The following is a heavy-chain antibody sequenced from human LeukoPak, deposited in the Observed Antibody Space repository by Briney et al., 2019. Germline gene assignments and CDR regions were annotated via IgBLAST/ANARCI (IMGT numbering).Heavy chain of an antibody. CDR1: GGSFSGYY. V-gene: IGHV4-34*01. J-gene: IGHJ4*02. D-gene: IGHD6-13*01. CDR2: INHSGST. Sequence: SETLSLTCAVYGGSFSGYYWSWIRQPPGKGLEWIGEINHSGSTNYNPSLKSRVTISVVTSKNQFSLKLSSVTAADTAVYYCARGYSIAAAAFPFDYWGQGTLVTVSS. CDR3: ARGYSIAAAAFPFDY.